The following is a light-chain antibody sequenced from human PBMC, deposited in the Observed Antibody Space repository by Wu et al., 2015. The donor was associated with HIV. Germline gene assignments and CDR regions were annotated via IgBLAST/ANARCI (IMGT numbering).Light chain of an antibody. V-gene: IGKV1-9*01. CDR3: QQFKTFPHT. CDR2: AAS. J-gene: IGKJ2*01. Sequence: DIQLTQSPPFLSASVGARVTLTCRASQAIDNYLAWYQHKPGKAPQLLIYAASTLHSGVASSFSGSGSGTEFTLMINKLQPEDVATYYCQQFKTFPHTFGPGTKLEVK. CDR1: QAIDNY.